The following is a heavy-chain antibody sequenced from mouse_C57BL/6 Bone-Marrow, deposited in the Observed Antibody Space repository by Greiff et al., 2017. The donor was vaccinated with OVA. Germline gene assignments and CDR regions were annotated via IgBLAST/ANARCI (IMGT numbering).Heavy chain of an antibody. V-gene: IGHV1-69*01. D-gene: IGHD2-5*01. CDR2: IDPSDSYT. CDR1: GYTFPSYW. J-gene: IGHJ2*01. Sequence: QVQLQQPGAELVMPGASVKLSCKASGYTFPSYWMHWVKQRPGQGLEWIGEIDPSDSYTNYNQKFKGKSTLTVDKSSSTAYMQLSSLTSEDSAVYYCARGGIYSNYPYYFDYWGQGTTLTVSS. CDR3: ARGGIYSNYPYYFDY.